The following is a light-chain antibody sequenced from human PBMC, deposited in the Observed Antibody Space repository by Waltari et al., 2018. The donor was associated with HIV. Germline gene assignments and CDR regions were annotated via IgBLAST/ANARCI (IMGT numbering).Light chain of an antibody. V-gene: IGLV3-19*01. CDR2: GKN. J-gene: IGLJ2*01. Sequence: SSELTQDPTVSVAPGQTVKITCPGDSLPSYSASWYQQRPGQAPVLVNFGKNSRPSGVPDRFSASTSGDMASLTITGAQAEDEADYFCQSRDTNDYHVIFGGGTKLTV. CDR1: SLPSYS. CDR3: QSRDTNDYHVI.